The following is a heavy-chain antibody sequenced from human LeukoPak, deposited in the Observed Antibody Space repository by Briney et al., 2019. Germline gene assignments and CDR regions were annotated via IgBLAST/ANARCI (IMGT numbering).Heavy chain of an antibody. CDR2: IWNVGNNK. D-gene: IGHD7-27*01. V-gene: IGHV3-33*01. J-gene: IGHJ4*02. Sequence: GRSLRLSCAAAGFTFGISAMGWVRQAAGKGPEWVAVIWNVGNNKKYTDSVKGRFTVSRDNTNNTLFLQTNSLRAEDSAVYFCARDSGSQLGYTESGVADYWGQGTLVTVSS. CDR3: ARDSGSQLGYTESGVADY. CDR1: GFTFGISA.